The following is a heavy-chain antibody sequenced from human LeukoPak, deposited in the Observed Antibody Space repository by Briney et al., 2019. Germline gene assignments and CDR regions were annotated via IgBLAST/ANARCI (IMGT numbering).Heavy chain of an antibody. CDR3: ARAAELDYGDYRIFDI. Sequence: PSETLSLTCTVSGGSISSYYWSWIRQPPGKGLEWIGYIYYSGSTNYNPSLKSRVTISVDTSKNQFSLKLSSVTAADTAVYYCARAAELDYGDYRIFDIWGQGTMVTVSS. CDR2: IYYSGST. D-gene: IGHD4-17*01. CDR1: GGSISSYY. V-gene: IGHV4-59*01. J-gene: IGHJ3*02.